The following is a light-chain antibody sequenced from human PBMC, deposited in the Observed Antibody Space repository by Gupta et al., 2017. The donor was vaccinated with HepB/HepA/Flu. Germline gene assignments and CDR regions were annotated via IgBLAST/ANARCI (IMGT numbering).Light chain of an antibody. Sequence: IQMTQSPSTLSASVGDSVTITCRASQSINTWLAWYQQKPGKAPKLLIYKASTLEVGVPSRFSGSGSGTEFTLTISSLQPDDFATYYCQQEDSHLCSFGQGTKLEIK. CDR2: KAS. CDR1: QSINTW. J-gene: IGKJ2*04. CDR3: QQEDSHLCS. V-gene: IGKV1-5*03.